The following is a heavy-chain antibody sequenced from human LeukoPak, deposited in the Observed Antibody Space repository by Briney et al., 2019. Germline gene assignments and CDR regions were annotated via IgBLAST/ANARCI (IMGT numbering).Heavy chain of an antibody. J-gene: IGHJ6*03. CDR2: IYSSGST. CDR1: GASINSGSNY. D-gene: IGHD2-15*01. Sequence: SETLSLTCRVSGASINSGSNYWGWIRQPPGKTLEWIGSIYSSGSTYYNPSLKSRVIIMIDTPKNHFSLTLSSVTAADTAVYYCARSVEGYCSGGSCYSYYYYMDVWGKGTTVTVSS. CDR3: ARSVEGYCSGGSCYSYYYYMDV. V-gene: IGHV4-39*07.